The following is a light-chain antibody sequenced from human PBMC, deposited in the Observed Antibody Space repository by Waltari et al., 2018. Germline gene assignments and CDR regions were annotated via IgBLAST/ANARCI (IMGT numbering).Light chain of an antibody. CDR1: SNDVGGYGY. V-gene: IGLV2-14*01. J-gene: IGLJ1*01. CDR3: SSHTSTVPHV. CDR2: EVS. Sequence: QSALTQPASVSGSPGQSVSISCTGTSNDVGGYGYVSWYQQFPGKAPKLMIYEVSYRPSGVSSRFSGSKCGNTASLTISGLQAEDEAVYYCSSHTSTVPHVFGTGTKVTVV.